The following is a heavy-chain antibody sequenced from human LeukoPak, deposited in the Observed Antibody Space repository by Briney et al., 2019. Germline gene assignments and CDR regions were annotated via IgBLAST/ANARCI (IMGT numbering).Heavy chain of an antibody. CDR2: ISGSGGST. CDR1: GFTFSSYA. J-gene: IGHJ4*02. CDR3: ARELLGYCSSTSCYAGGDY. D-gene: IGHD2-2*01. Sequence: GGSLRLSCAASGFTFSSYAMSWVRQAPGKGLEWVSAISGSGGSTYYADSVKGRFTISRDNAKNSLYLQMNSLRAEDTAVYYCARELLGYCSSTSCYAGGDYWGQGTLVTVSS. V-gene: IGHV3-23*01.